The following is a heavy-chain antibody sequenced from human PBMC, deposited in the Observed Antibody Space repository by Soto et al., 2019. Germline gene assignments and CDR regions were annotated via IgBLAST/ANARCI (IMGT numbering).Heavy chain of an antibody. J-gene: IGHJ4*02. V-gene: IGHV3-23*01. Sequence: GGSLRLSCAASGFKFSNYAMSWVRQAPGKGLEWVSLISATGGGTYYADSVKGRFTISRDNSHDTLYLQVHSLTAEDTAVYYCAEDRRAGGNSAFYFDFWGQGAQVTVSS. CDR1: GFKFSNYA. CDR3: AEDRRAGGNSAFYFDF. CDR2: ISATGGGT. D-gene: IGHD3-16*01.